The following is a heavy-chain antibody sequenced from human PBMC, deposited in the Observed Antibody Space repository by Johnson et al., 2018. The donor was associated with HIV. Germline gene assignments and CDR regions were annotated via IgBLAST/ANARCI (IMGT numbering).Heavy chain of an antibody. CDR1: GFTFSSYA. CDR3: AIHPGAQAAFDI. Sequence: QVQLVESGGGVVQPGRSLRLSCAASGFTFSSYAMHWVRQAPGKGLEWVAVISYDGSNKYYAASVKGRFTISRDNSKNTLYLQMNSLRVEDTGVFYCAIHPGAQAAFDIWGQGTMVTVSS. J-gene: IGHJ3*02. CDR2: ISYDGSNK. V-gene: IGHV3-30*04.